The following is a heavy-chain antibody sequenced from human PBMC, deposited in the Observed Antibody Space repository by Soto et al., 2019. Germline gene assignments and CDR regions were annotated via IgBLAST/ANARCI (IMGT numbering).Heavy chain of an antibody. Sequence: PWGSLILTCASSGLPFSPTDMNWVRQAPGKGLEWVSTIGGSGETTYYADSVKGRFTISRDNSKNTLYLQMNSLRADDTALYYCAKNSGWFNTWGQGALVTVSS. D-gene: IGHD3-10*01. CDR1: GLPFSPTD. CDR2: IGGSGETT. J-gene: IGHJ5*02. CDR3: AKNSGWFNT. V-gene: IGHV3-23*01.